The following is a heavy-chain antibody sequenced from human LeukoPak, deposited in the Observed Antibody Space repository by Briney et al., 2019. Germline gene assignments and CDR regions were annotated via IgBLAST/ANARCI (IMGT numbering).Heavy chain of an antibody. D-gene: IGHD2-15*01. CDR1: GFTFGDYA. V-gene: IGHV3-49*04. J-gene: IGHJ6*04. Sequence: GGSLRLSCTASGFTFGDYAMSWVRQAPGKGLEWVGFIRSKAYGGTTEYAASVKGRFTISRDDSKSIAYLQMNSLKTEDTAVYYCTRELPASGYCSGGSCYGVYYYYGMDVWGKGTTVTVSS. CDR2: IRSKAYGGTT. CDR3: TRELPASGYCSGGSCYGVYYYYGMDV.